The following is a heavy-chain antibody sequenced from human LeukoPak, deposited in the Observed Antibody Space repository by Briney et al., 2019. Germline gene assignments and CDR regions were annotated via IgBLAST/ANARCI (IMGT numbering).Heavy chain of an antibody. J-gene: IGHJ4*02. Sequence: PGGSLRLSCAASGLTFSIYSVNWVRQAPGKGLEWVSSISSSSNYIYYADSVKGRFPISRDNAKNSLYLQMNRLRAEDTDVYYCARVPRAMVRGVIITEFYFDCWGEASLVTVSS. CDR3: ARVPRAMVRGVIITEFYFDC. CDR1: GLTFSIYS. D-gene: IGHD3-10*01. CDR2: ISSSSNYI. V-gene: IGHV3-21*01.